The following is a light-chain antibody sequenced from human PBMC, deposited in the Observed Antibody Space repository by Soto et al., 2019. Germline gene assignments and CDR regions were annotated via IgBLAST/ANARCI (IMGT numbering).Light chain of an antibody. V-gene: IGKV3-15*01. CDR1: QSVSTN. CDR2: DAS. Sequence: EIVTTQSPATLSASPGERATLSCRASQSVSTNLAWYQQKPGQAPRLLIYDASTMATGIPARFSGSGSGTEFTLTISGLQSEDFAVYYCQQYNNWPPYTFGQGTKLEI. J-gene: IGKJ2*01. CDR3: QQYNNWPPYT.